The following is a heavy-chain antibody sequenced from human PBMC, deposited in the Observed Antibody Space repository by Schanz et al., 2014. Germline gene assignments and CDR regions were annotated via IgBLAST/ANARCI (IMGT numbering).Heavy chain of an antibody. CDR2: IWSDGSTK. V-gene: IGHV3-33*01. CDR3: ARAHGNNWYGKGLDY. CDR1: GFTFSSYG. Sequence: QVQLVESGGGVVQFGRSLRLSCVASGFTFSSYGMHWVRQAPGKGLEWVAVIWSDGSTKYYADSVKGRFTISRDNSKNTLYLQMNSLRADDTAVYFCARAHGNNWYGKGLDYWGQGTQGTVSS. J-gene: IGHJ4*02. D-gene: IGHD1-1*01.